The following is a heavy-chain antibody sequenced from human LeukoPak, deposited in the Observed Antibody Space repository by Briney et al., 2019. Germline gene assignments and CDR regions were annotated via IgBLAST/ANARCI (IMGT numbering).Heavy chain of an antibody. Sequence: SGGSLRLSCAVSGFIFNSYAMHWVRQGPGKGLEWVAVISYDGSNKYFADSVKGRFTISRDNSKNTLYLQMNSLRAEDTAMYYCARGDSLMVSAIEFDFWGQGTLVTVSS. CDR1: GFIFNSYA. CDR3: ARGDSLMVSAIEFDF. J-gene: IGHJ4*02. D-gene: IGHD2-8*01. CDR2: ISYDGSNK. V-gene: IGHV3-30-3*01.